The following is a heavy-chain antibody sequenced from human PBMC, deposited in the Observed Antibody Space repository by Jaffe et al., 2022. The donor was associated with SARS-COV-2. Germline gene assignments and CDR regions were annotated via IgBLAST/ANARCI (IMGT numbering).Heavy chain of an antibody. J-gene: IGHJ4*02. CDR1: GFSVSSNY. Sequence: EVQVVETGGGLIQPGGSLRLSCAASGFSVSSNYMSWVRQAPGKGLEWVSVLNSGGSTYYADSVKGRFTISRDTSKNTLYLQMNSLRADDTAVYYCARGHYYDRTPMGGFDYWGQGTLVTVSS. D-gene: IGHD3-22*01. V-gene: IGHV3-53*02. CDR3: ARGHYYDRTPMGGFDY. CDR2: LNSGGST.